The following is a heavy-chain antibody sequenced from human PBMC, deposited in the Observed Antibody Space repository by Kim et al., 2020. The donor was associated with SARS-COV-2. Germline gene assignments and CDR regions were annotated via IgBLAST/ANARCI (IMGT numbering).Heavy chain of an antibody. J-gene: IGHJ5*01. CDR1: GGSISSSGFY. CDR2: TYYDGST. D-gene: IGHD3-22*01. V-gene: IGHV4-39*01. CDR3: ARQSYSSRGFYYRLDS. Sequence: SETLSLTCAVSGGSISSSGFYWGWIRQPPGKGLEWIGSTYYDGSTYYNPPLKSRAIVSVDTSKNRFSLKLSSVTAADTAVYYCARQSYSSRGFYYRLDSWGQGTLVTVSS.